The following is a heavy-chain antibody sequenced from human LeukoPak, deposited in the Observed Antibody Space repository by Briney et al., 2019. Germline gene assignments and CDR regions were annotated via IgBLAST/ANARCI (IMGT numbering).Heavy chain of an antibody. Sequence: GGSLRLSCAASGFTFSTYTMNWVRQAPGKGLEWVSSISSSSSFIYYADSVKGRFTISRDNAKNSLYLQMNSLRAEDTAVYYCARDGVDYFDYWGQGTLVTVSS. J-gene: IGHJ4*02. D-gene: IGHD2-8*01. CDR3: ARDGVDYFDY. CDR2: ISSSSSFI. V-gene: IGHV3-21*01. CDR1: GFTFSTYT.